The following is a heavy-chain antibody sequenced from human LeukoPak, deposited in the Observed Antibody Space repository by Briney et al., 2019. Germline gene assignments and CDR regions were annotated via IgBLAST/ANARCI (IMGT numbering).Heavy chain of an antibody. CDR2: IYYSGTT. CDR3: ARSRDGYRPDY. D-gene: IGHD5-24*01. Sequence: PSETLSLTCTVSGGSISSYYWSWIRQPPGKGLEWIGYIYYSGTTSHNPSLKSRVTISVDTSRNQFSLKLSSVTAADTAVYYCARSRDGYRPDYWGQGTLVTVSS. CDR1: GGSISSYY. J-gene: IGHJ4*02. V-gene: IGHV4-59*08.